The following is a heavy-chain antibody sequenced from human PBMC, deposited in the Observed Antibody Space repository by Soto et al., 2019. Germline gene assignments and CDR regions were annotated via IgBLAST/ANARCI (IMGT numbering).Heavy chain of an antibody. Sequence: VQLVQSGAEVKKPGSSVKVSCKASGGTFSSYTISWVRQAPGQGLEWMGRIIPILGIANYAQKFQGRVTITADKSTSTAYMELSSLRSEDTAVYYYVLSIAVAGHDYYFDYWGQGTLVTVSS. CDR2: IIPILGIA. CDR3: VLSIAVAGHDYYFDY. CDR1: GGTFSSYT. V-gene: IGHV1-69*02. J-gene: IGHJ4*02. D-gene: IGHD6-19*01.